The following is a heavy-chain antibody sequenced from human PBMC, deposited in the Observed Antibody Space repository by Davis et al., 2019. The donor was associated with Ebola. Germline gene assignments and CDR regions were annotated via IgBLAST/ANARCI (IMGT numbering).Heavy chain of an antibody. CDR2: IYHSRST. Sequence: SETLSLTCTVSGGSISSYYWSWIRQPPGKGLEWIGIIYHSRSTYYNPSLNSRVTISVDTSKNQFSLKLSSVTAADTAVYYCARRGTSSGYYFDYWGQGTLVTVSS. D-gene: IGHD3-22*01. CDR1: GGSISSYY. V-gene: IGHV4-59*08. CDR3: ARRGTSSGYYFDY. J-gene: IGHJ4*02.